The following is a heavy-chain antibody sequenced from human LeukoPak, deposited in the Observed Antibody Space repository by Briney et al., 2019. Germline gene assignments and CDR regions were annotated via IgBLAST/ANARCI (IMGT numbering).Heavy chain of an antibody. Sequence: SETLSLTCAVSGGSFSGYYWTWIRQPPGKGLEWIGEINHSGSANYNPSLMSRVTISLDTSKNHFSLNLSSVTAADTAAYYCARGQGTVTTHWGQGTLVTVSS. J-gene: IGHJ4*02. D-gene: IGHD4-11*01. CDR1: GGSFSGYY. V-gene: IGHV4-34*01. CDR3: ARGQGTVTTH. CDR2: INHSGSA.